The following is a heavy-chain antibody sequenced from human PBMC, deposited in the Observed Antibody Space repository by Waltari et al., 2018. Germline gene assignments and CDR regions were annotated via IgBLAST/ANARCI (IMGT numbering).Heavy chain of an antibody. V-gene: IGHV3-72*01. Sequence: EVQLVESGGGLVPPGGSLRLSCEVSGFTFSDHYMDWVRQAPGKGREWVGRIRNSLNSYTTELGPSVKDRCTVSRDDSRKSLYLQMNSLRTEDTAVYFCARWLRLSGYDSWGQGTLVTVSS. CDR2: IRNSLNSYTT. CDR1: GFTFSDHY. J-gene: IGHJ5*01. CDR3: ARWLRLSGYDS. D-gene: IGHD3-16*01.